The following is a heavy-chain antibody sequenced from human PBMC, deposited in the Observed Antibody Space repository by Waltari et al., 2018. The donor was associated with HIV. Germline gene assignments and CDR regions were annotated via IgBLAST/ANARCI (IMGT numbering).Heavy chain of an antibody. J-gene: IGHJ4*02. CDR1: GGSFNNYY. V-gene: IGHV4-59*01. Sequence: QVQLQESGPGLVKPSETLSLTCSVSGGSFNNYYWSWIRQSPGKGLEWIGYILYSGFTNYNPPLKSRVTMSVDTSKNQFSLKLSSVTAADTAVYYCARRGIAARELDNWGQGTLVTVSS. CDR2: ILYSGFT. D-gene: IGHD6-6*01. CDR3: ARRGIAARELDN.